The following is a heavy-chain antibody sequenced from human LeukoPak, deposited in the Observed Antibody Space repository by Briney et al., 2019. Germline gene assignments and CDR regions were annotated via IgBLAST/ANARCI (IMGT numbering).Heavy chain of an antibody. J-gene: IGHJ4*02. CDR2: IIPIFGTA. D-gene: IGHD3-3*01. CDR1: GGTFSSYA. Sequence: GASVKVSCKASGGTFSSYAISWVRQAPGQGLEWMGGIIPIFGTANYAQKFQGRVTITADESTSTAYMELSSLRSEDTAVCYCARVLDDFWSGYSFDYWGQGTLVTVSS. V-gene: IGHV1-69*13. CDR3: ARVLDDFWSGYSFDY.